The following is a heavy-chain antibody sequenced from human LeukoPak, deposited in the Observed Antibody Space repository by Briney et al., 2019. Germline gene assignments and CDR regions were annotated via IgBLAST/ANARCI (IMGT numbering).Heavy chain of an antibody. CDR2: INPSGGST. V-gene: IGHV1-46*01. D-gene: IGHD2-2*01. J-gene: IGHJ6*02. CDR3: ARDCSSTSCHLGMDV. Sequence: GASVKVSCKASGYTFTSYYMHWVRQAPGQGLEWMGIINPSGGSTSYAQKFQGRVTMTRDTSTSTVHMELSSLRSEDTAVYYCARDCSSTSCHLGMDVWGQGTTVTVSS. CDR1: GYTFTSYY.